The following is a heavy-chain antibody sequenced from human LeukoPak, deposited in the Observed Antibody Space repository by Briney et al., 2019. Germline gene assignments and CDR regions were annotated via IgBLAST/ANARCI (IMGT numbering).Heavy chain of an antibody. CDR3: AMKAVPRPRLYDAFDF. CDR2: INTDGSTI. J-gene: IGHJ3*01. D-gene: IGHD2-2*02. V-gene: IGHV3-48*03. CDR1: GFSFSYYE. Sequence: PGGSLRLSCAASGFSFSYYEMNWVRQAPGKGLEWVSYINTDGSTIYEADSVKGRFTISRDNSKNTLYLQMNSLRADDTAVYYCAMKAVPRPRLYDAFDFWGQGTVVTVSS.